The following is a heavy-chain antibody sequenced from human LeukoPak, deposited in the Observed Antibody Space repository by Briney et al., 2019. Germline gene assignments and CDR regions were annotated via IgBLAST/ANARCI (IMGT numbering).Heavy chain of an antibody. V-gene: IGHV3-13*05. Sequence: QPGRSLRLSRAASGFTFSAYDMHWVRQATGKGLEWVSSIDPGGRPYYPDSVKGRFTISRENARNSFYLQMNNLRAGDTAVYYCGRGGNPMEWLPDYWGQGTLVTVSS. CDR2: IDPGGRP. J-gene: IGHJ4*02. D-gene: IGHD3-3*01. CDR3: GRGGNPMEWLPDY. CDR1: GFTFSAYD.